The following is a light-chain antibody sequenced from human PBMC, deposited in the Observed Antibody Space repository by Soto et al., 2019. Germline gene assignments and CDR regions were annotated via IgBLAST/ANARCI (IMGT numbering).Light chain of an antibody. CDR1: NSDIGIYNY. CDR3: QSYDSSLSVVL. J-gene: IGLJ2*01. V-gene: IGLV2-14*01. Sequence: QSALTQPASVSGSPGQSITISCTGTNSDIGIYNYVSWYQQHPGKAPKLVICEVSNRPSGVPSRFSGSKSGNTASLTISGLRAEDEADYYCQSYDSSLSVVLFGGGTKLTVL. CDR2: EVS.